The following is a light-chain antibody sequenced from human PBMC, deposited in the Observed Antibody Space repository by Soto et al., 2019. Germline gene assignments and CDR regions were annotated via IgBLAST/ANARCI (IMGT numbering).Light chain of an antibody. CDR1: QTLLYSSNNKNY. Sequence: DIVLTQSPDSLAVSLGERATINCKSSQTLLYSSNNKNYLAWYQQKPRQPPKLLIYWASTRQSGVPDRFSASGSGTDFTLTISSLEPEDFAVYFCQQRSSWPLTFGGGTKVEIK. J-gene: IGKJ4*02. CDR2: WAS. V-gene: IGKV4-1*01. CDR3: QQRSSWPLT.